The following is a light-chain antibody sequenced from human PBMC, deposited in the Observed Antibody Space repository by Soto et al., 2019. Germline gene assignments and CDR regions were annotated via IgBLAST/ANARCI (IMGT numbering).Light chain of an antibody. CDR2: IAS. J-gene: IGKJ5*01. CDR1: QGIRNY. CDR3: QQVNSYPIT. V-gene: IGKV1-9*01. Sequence: DIQLTQSPSFLSASVGDRVTITCRASQGIRNYLAWYQQKPGRVPKLLIYIASTLQSGVPSRFSGSYSGTEFTLTITSLQPEDFATYYCQQVNSYPITFGQGTRLEIK.